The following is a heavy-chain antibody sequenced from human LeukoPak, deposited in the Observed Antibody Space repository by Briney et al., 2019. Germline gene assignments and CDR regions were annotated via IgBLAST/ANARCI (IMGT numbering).Heavy chain of an antibody. J-gene: IGHJ4*02. Sequence: GRSLRLSCAAYGFTFDDYAMHWVRQAPGKGLEWVSGISWNSGSIGYADSVKGRFTISRDNAKNSLYLQMNSLRAEDTALYYCAKGESSGLFDYWGQGTLVTVSS. CDR3: AKGESSGLFDY. CDR1: GFTFDDYA. V-gene: IGHV3-9*01. D-gene: IGHD6-19*01. CDR2: ISWNSGSI.